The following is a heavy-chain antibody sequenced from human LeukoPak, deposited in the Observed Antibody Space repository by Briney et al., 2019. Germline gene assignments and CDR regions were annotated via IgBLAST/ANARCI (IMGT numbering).Heavy chain of an antibody. D-gene: IGHD2-2*01. Sequence: GGSLRLSCAASGFTFSSYGMHWVRQAPGKGLEWVAVIWYDGSNKYYADSVKGRFTISRDNSKNTLYLQMNSLRAEDTAVYYCARGRSKNIVVVPAATLPLIMDVWGKGTTVTVSS. CDR2: IWYDGSNK. J-gene: IGHJ6*03. CDR3: ARGRSKNIVVVPAATLPLIMDV. CDR1: GFTFSSYG. V-gene: IGHV3-33*01.